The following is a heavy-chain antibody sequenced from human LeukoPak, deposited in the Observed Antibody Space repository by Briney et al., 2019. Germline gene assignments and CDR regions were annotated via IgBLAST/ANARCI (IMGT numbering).Heavy chain of an antibody. CDR2: ISSNGGST. CDR3: ARVSRFGEYYLDY. D-gene: IGHD3-10*01. V-gene: IGHV3-64*01. Sequence: GGSLRLSCAASGFTFSSYAMHWVRQAPGKGLEYVSAISSNGGSTYYANSVKGRFTISRDNSKNTLYLQMGSLRAEDMAVYYCARVSRFGEYYLDYWGQGTLVTVSS. CDR1: GFTFSSYA. J-gene: IGHJ4*02.